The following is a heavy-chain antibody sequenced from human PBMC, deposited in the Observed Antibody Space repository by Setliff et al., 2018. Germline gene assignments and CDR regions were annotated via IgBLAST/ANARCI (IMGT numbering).Heavy chain of an antibody. V-gene: IGHV4-31*03. D-gene: IGHD3-3*01. CDR3: ARGLVTIFGVVIMSPPWFDP. CDR2: IYYSGST. CDR1: GGSISSGGYY. J-gene: IGHJ5*02. Sequence: SETLSLTCTVSGGSISSGGYYWSWIRQHPGKGLEWIGYIYYSGSTYYNPSLKSRVTISVDTSKNQFSVKLSSVTAADTAVYYCARGLVTIFGVVIMSPPWFDPWGQGTLVTSPQ.